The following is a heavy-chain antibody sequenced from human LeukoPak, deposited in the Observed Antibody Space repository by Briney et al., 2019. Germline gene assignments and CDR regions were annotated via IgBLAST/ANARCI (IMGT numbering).Heavy chain of an antibody. CDR3: AREKRALKNWFDP. V-gene: IGHV4-4*02. CDR2: IYHSGST. Sequence: SETLSLTCAVSGGSISSSNWWSWVRQPPGKGLEWIGEIYHSGSTNYNPSLKSRVTISVDKSKNQFSLKLSSVTAADTAVYYCAREKRALKNWFDPWGQGTLVTVSS. CDR1: GGSISSSNW. J-gene: IGHJ5*02.